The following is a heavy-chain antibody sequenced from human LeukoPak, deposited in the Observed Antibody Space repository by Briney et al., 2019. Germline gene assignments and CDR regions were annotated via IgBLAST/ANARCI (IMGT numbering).Heavy chain of an antibody. V-gene: IGHV1-2*02. Sequence: ASVKVSCKASGYTFTGSYIHWVRQAPGQGLEWMGWINPNSGGTSSAQKFQGRVTMTRDTSVSTAYMELSRLRSDDTALYYCARETGYCSGGRCYFTYWGQGTLVTVSS. J-gene: IGHJ4*02. CDR1: GYTFTGSY. CDR2: INPNSGGT. CDR3: ARETGYCSGGRCYFTY. D-gene: IGHD2-15*01.